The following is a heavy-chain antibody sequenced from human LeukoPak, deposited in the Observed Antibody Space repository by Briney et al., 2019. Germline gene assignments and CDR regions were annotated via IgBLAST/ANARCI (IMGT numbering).Heavy chain of an antibody. CDR3: ARGVEMATTANRNPYFDY. D-gene: IGHD5-24*01. V-gene: IGHV4-39*07. CDR2: VYYSGNT. CDR1: GVSISSSSYY. J-gene: IGHJ4*02. Sequence: SETLSLTCTVSGVSISSSSYYWGWIRQPPGKGLEWIVSVYYSGNTYYSPSLKSRVTISVDTSKNLFSLKLSSVTAADTAVYYCARGVEMATTANRNPYFDYWGQGTLVTVSS.